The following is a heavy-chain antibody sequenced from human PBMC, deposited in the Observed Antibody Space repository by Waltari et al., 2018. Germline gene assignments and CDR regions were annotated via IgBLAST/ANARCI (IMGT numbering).Heavy chain of an antibody. CDR1: GFPFGDYA. CDR3: THGSGSYKY. D-gene: IGHD3-10*01. CDR2: IRSKAYGGTT. Sequence: EVQLVESGGGLVQPGRSLRLSCTASGFPFGDYAMRWFRQAPGKGLEWVGFIRSKAYGGTTEYAASVKGRFTISRDDSKSIAYLQMNSLKTEDTAVYYCTHGSGSYKYWGQGTLVTVSS. J-gene: IGHJ4*02. V-gene: IGHV3-49*03.